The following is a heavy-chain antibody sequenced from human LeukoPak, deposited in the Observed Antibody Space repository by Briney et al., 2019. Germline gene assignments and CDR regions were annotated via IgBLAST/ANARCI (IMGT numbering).Heavy chain of an antibody. D-gene: IGHD4-17*01. CDR1: GDSISYESYY. CDR2: IYRGRT. V-gene: IGHV4-30-2*01. CDR3: AGEGEYGQSYS. J-gene: IGHJ5*02. Sequence: SQTLSITCAVYGDSISYESYYWNWIRQAPGKSPEWIGNIYRGRTRLNPSYTSRVAISVDMSKSQVSLSLTSVTAADTAIYYCAGEGEYGQSYSWGQGVLVVVSA.